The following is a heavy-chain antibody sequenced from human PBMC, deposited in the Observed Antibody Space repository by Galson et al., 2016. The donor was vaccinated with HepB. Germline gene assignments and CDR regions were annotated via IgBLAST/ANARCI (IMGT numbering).Heavy chain of an antibody. V-gene: IGHV3-53*01. J-gene: IGHJ4*02. CDR2: SYGDGRT. CDR3: ARLGDDSSGWHSFDY. Sequence: SLRLSCAAYGLPVSNDYMSWVRQAPGKGLKWVSVSYGDGRTYYAESVKGRFTISRDTSKNTVFLQMNSLRVEDTAVYYCARLGDDSSGWHSFDYWGQGTLVTVSS. D-gene: IGHD6-19*01. CDR1: GLPVSNDY.